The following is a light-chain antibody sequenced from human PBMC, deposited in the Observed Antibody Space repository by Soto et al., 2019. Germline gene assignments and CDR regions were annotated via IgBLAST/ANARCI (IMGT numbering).Light chain of an antibody. CDR2: DAS. J-gene: IGKJ5*01. V-gene: IGKV3-20*01. Sequence: EVLLTQSPATLSLSPGERPALSCRASQSVSTFLAWYQQKPGQAPRLIMYDASNRANGIPARFSGSGSGTDFTLTISRLEPEDFAVYFCQRYGSSHLITFGQGTRLEIK. CDR1: QSVSTF. CDR3: QRYGSSHLIT.